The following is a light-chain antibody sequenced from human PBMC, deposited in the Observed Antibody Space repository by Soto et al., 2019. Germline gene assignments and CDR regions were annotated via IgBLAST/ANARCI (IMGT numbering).Light chain of an antibody. CDR3: MQALQTPWT. Sequence: DIVMTQSPLSLPVTPGEPASISCRSSQSLLHSNGYKYLDWYLQKPGQSPQLLIYLGSNRASGVPDRFSGSGSGTDFTQKISRVEAEDVGVYYCMQALQTPWTFGQGTKVEIK. V-gene: IGKV2-28*01. CDR2: LGS. J-gene: IGKJ1*01. CDR1: QSLLHSNGYKY.